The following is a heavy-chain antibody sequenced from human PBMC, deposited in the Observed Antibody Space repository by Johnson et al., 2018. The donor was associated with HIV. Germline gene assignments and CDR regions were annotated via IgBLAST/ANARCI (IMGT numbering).Heavy chain of an antibody. V-gene: IGHV3-66*01. CDR1: GFTVSSNY. CDR2: IYSGGST. Sequence: VQLVESWGGLVQPGGSLRLSCAASGFTVSSNYMSWVRQAPGKGLEWVSVIYSGGSTYYADSVKGRFTISRDNSKNTVYLQMNSLRVEDTAVYYCARDQAGRGDAFDIWGQGTMLTVSS. CDR3: ARDQAGRGDAFDI. D-gene: IGHD6-13*01. J-gene: IGHJ3*02.